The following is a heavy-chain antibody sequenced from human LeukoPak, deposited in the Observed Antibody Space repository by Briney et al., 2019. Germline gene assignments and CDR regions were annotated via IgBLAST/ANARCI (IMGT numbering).Heavy chain of an antibody. J-gene: IGHJ2*01. CDR3: ARGPTVTTLVWYFDL. V-gene: IGHV4-59*13. D-gene: IGHD4-17*01. CDR2: IYYSGST. CDR1: GGSISSYY. Sequence: PSETLSLTCTVSGGSISSYYWSWIRQPPGKGLEWIGYIYYSGSTNYNPSLKSRVTISVDTSKNQFSLKLSSVAATDTAVYYCARGPTVTTLVWYFDLWGRGTLVTASS.